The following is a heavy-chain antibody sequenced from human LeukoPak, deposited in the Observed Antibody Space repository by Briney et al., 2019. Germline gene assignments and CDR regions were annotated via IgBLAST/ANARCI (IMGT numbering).Heavy chain of an antibody. CDR1: GFTFSSYS. Sequence: GGSLRLSCAASGFTFSSYSMNWVRQAPGKGLEWVSSISSSSSYIYYADSVKGRFTISRDNAKISLYLQMNSLRAEDTAVYYCARGIRGPAGVWRTYYGMDVWGQGTTVTVSS. CDR2: ISSSSSYI. CDR3: ARGIRGPAGVWRTYYGMDV. D-gene: IGHD3-10*01. J-gene: IGHJ6*02. V-gene: IGHV3-21*01.